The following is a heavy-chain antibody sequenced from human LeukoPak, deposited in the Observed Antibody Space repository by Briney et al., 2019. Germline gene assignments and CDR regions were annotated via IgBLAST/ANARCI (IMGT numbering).Heavy chain of an antibody. CDR2: IYYSGST. J-gene: IGHJ4*02. Sequence: SEDPVPHRTVSRGSISSYYWSWIRQPPGQGLEWIGYIYYSGSTDYNPSLKSRVNISVDTSKNQFSLKLSSVTAADTAVYFCARVRVSSGSHPWYFDYWGQGTLVAVSS. CDR1: RGSISSYY. V-gene: IGHV4-59*01. D-gene: IGHD3-22*01. CDR3: ARVRVSSGSHPWYFDY.